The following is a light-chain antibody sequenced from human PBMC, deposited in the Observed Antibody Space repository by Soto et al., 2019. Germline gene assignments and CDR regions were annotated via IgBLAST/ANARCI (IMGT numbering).Light chain of an antibody. J-gene: IGKJ1*01. CDR3: QQYHNLWT. V-gene: IGKV1-5*01. CDR2: RAS. Sequence: ASVGDTVTITCRASQSISTSLAWYQQKPGKAPNLLIYRASTRATGTPARFTGSGSGTEFTLTITSLQSEDFPLYYCQQYHNLWTFGQGTKVDIK. CDR1: QSISTS.